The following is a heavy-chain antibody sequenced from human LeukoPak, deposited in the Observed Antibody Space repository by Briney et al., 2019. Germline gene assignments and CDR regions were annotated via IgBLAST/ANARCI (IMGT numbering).Heavy chain of an antibody. CDR3: ARDDGALAGLTGGSGTFDP. D-gene: IGHD3-10*01. Sequence: PSATLSLTCAVSGVSISSRNWWSWVRQPPGKGLEWIGEISHAGSTNYNPSLRSRVTISLDKSKNHFSLRLTSVTAADTAFYYCARDDGALAGLTGGSGTFDPWGQGTLVTVSS. CDR1: GVSISSRNW. V-gene: IGHV4-4*02. CDR2: ISHAGST. J-gene: IGHJ5*02.